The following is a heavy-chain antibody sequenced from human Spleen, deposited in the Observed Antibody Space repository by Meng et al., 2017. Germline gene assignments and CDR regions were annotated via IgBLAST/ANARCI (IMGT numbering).Heavy chain of an antibody. D-gene: IGHD1-26*01. CDR1: GFTFSSYW. V-gene: IGHV3-7*01. CDR3: ARAEYSGSYPAAFDY. Sequence: GESLKISCAASGFTFSSYWMNWVRQAPGKGLEWVANISPDGSEKRNVDSVRGRFTVSRDNSKNTLYLQMNSLRAEDTAVYYCARAEYSGSYPAAFDYWGQGTLVTVSS. J-gene: IGHJ4*02. CDR2: ISPDGSEK.